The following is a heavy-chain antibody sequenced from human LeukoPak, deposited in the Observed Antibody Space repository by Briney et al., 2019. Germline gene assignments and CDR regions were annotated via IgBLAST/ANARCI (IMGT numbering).Heavy chain of an antibody. J-gene: IGHJ5*01. CDR3: ARVRRSLNWFDS. CDR1: GGSISSSSYY. V-gene: IGHV4-39*01. D-gene: IGHD3-3*01. Sequence: SETLSLTCTVSGGSISSSSYYWGWIRQSPGKGLEWMGRIYYSGSTYYNPSLKSRVTISVDTSKNQFSLKLSSVTAADTAVYYCARVRRSLNWFDSWGQGTLVTVSS. CDR2: IYYSGST.